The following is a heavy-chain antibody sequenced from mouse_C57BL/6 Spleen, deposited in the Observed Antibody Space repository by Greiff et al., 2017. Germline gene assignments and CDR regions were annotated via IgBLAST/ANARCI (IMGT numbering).Heavy chain of an antibody. J-gene: IGHJ2*01. D-gene: IGHD1-1*01. CDR1: GYTFTSYW. V-gene: IGHV1-50*01. CDR2: IDPSDSYT. CDR3: ARDPYYYGSSPYFDY. Sequence: QVQLKQPGAELVKPGASVKLSCKASGYTFTSYWMQWVKQRPGQGLEWIGEIDPSDSYTNYNQKFKGKATLTVDTSSSTAYMQLSSLTSEDSAVYYCARDPYYYGSSPYFDYWGQGTTLTVSS.